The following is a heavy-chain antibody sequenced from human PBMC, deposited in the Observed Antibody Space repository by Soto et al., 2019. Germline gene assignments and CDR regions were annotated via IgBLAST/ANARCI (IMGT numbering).Heavy chain of an antibody. CDR3: AKDSDLAAAAYFFDS. J-gene: IGHJ4*02. D-gene: IGHD6-13*01. CDR2: ISYDGSDK. V-gene: IGHV3-30*18. Sequence: GGSLRLSCAASGFTFSSYGMHWVRQAPGKGLEWVAVISYDGSDKYYADSVKGRLTISRDNSKNTLYLQMNSLRPEDTAVYHCAKDSDLAAAAYFFDSWGQGTLVTVSS. CDR1: GFTFSSYG.